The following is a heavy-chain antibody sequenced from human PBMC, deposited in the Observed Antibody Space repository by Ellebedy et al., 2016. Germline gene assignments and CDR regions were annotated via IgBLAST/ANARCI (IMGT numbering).Heavy chain of an antibody. V-gene: IGHV1-24*01. J-gene: IGHJ4*02. Sequence: ASVKVSCKVSGYTLTELSIHWVRQAPGEGLEWMGGFDPGNGKRIYAQKFQGRVTMTEDTSTDTAYMELISLRAEDTAVYYCATVYVAYFDYWGQGTLVTVSS. D-gene: IGHD5/OR15-5a*01. CDR1: GYTLTELS. CDR3: ATVYVAYFDY. CDR2: FDPGNGKR.